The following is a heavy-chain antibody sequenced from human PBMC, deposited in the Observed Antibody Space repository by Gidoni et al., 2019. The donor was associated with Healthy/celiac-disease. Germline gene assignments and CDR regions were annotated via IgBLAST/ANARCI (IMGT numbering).Heavy chain of an antibody. J-gene: IGHJ5*02. D-gene: IGHD2-2*01. V-gene: IGHV3-48*04. CDR1: GFPFSTYS. CDR3: ARDYIVVVPAANWFDP. CDR2: ISSSSSTI. Sequence: EVQLVESGGGLVQPGGSLRLSCSASGFPFSTYSMNWVRQAPGKGLEWVSYISSSSSTIYYADSVKGRFTISRDNAKNSLYLQMNSLRAEDTAVYYCARDYIVVVPAANWFDPWGQGTLVTVSS.